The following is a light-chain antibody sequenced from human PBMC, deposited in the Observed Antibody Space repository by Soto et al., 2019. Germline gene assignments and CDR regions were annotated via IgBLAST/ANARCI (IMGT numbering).Light chain of an antibody. CDR3: ISYTSSSTRVV. CDR1: SSDVGSYNY. V-gene: IGLV2-14*03. Sequence: QSALTQPASVSGSPGQSITISCTGTSSDVGSYNYVSWYQQHPSKAPKLLIYDVTNRPSGVSNRFSGSKSGNTASLTISGLQAEDEADYYCISYTSSSTRVVFGGGTKVTVL. J-gene: IGLJ2*01. CDR2: DVT.